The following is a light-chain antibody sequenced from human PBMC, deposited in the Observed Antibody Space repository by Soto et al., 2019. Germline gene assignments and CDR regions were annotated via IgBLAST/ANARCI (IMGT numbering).Light chain of an antibody. J-gene: IGKJ4*01. CDR3: QQYNSVSLLT. V-gene: IGKV1-5*03. CDR1: QSISSW. CDR2: KAY. Sequence: DIQMTQSPSTLSASVGDRVTITCRASQSISSWLAWYQQKPGKAPKLLIYKAYTVESGVPSRFSGSGSGTEFTLTISSLQPDDFATYYCQQYNSVSLLTFGGGTKVEIK.